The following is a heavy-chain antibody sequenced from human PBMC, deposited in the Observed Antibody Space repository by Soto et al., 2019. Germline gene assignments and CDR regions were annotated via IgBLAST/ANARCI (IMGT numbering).Heavy chain of an antibody. J-gene: IGHJ4*02. CDR3: AGDQADFWGGTVDS. V-gene: IGHV4-31*03. Sequence: QVQLQESGPGLVKPSQTLSLICSVSGVSISRNDYSWNWIRQHPGKGLEWIGYIYYSGDTYYNPALQSRVTISVDASKNHFSLKLSSVTAADPGVYFCAGDQADFWGGTVDSWGQGTLVTVSS. D-gene: IGHD3-3*01. CDR2: IYYSGDT. CDR1: GVSISRNDYS.